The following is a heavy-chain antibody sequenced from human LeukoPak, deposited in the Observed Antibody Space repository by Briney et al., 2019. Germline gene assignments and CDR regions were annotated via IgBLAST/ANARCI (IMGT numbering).Heavy chain of an antibody. CDR2: ISSSSSYI. CDR1: GFTFSSYS. D-gene: IGHD1-26*01. J-gene: IGHJ4*02. CDR3: ARDSTEWELLDY. Sequence: GGSLRLSCAASGFTFSSYSMNWVRQAPGKGLEWVSSISSSSSYIYYADSVKGRFTISRDNAKNSLYLQMNSLRAEDTAVYYCARDSTEWELLDYWGQGTLVTVSS. V-gene: IGHV3-21*01.